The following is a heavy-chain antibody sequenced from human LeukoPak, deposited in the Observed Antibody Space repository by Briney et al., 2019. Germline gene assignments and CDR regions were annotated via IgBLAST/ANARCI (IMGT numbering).Heavy chain of an antibody. J-gene: IGHJ4*02. CDR2: INPNSGGT. D-gene: IGHD4-17*01. CDR3: ARDRVRTTALIDY. Sequence: ASVKVSCKASGYTFTGYYMHWVRQAPGQALEWMGWINPNSGGTNYAQKFQGRGTMTRDTSISTAYMELSRLRSDDTAVYYCARDRVRTTALIDYWGQGTLVTVSS. V-gene: IGHV1-2*02. CDR1: GYTFTGYY.